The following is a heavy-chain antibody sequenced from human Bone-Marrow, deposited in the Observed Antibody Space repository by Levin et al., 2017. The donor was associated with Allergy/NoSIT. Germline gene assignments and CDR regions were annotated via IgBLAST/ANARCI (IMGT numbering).Heavy chain of an antibody. J-gene: IGHJ3*01. CDR2: IFPGDSDT. Sequence: GESLKISCQGSGYNFNTFWNGWVRQMPGKGLEWMGMIFPGDSDTKYSPSFEGQVTFSADRSISTAYLQWTSLKASDTAMYYCARLNVLVEGRGFDVWGQGTLVTVSA. CDR1: GYNFNTFW. V-gene: IGHV5-51*01. CDR3: ARLNVLVEGRGFDV. D-gene: IGHD5-24*01.